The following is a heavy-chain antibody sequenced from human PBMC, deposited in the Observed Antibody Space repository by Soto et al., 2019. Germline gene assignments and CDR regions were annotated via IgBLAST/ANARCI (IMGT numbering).Heavy chain of an antibody. D-gene: IGHD3-16*02. CDR1: GFTFSSYA. CDR3: AKLYIWGSYRRGWYFDY. Sequence: GGSLRLSCAASGFTFSSYAMSWVRQAPGKGLEWVSAISGSSGSTYYADSVKGRFTISRDNSKNTLYLQMNSLRAEDTAVYYCAKLYIWGSYRRGWYFDYWGQGTLVTVSS. V-gene: IGHV3-23*01. CDR2: ISGSSGST. J-gene: IGHJ4*02.